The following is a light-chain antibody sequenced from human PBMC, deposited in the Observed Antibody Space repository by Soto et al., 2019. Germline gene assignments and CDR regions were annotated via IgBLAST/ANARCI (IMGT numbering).Light chain of an antibody. CDR1: QSVSSSL. CDR3: QQYGRSPPIT. J-gene: IGKJ5*01. V-gene: IGKV3-20*01. CDR2: DAS. Sequence: EIVLTQSPGTLSLSPGERATLSCRASQSVSSSLLAWFQQKPGQAPRLLIYDASTRATGIPDRFSGSGSGTDFTLTISRLEPEDFAVYFCQQYGRSPPITFGQGTRLEI.